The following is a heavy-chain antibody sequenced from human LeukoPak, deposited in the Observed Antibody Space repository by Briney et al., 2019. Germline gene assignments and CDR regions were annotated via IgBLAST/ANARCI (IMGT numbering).Heavy chain of an antibody. CDR2: INDSGDYT. CDR3: AKDTSIGKYCTNGVCSPFDY. CDR1: GFTFSSYA. D-gene: IGHD2-8*01. Sequence: GGSLRLSCAGSGFTFSSYAMSWVRQAPGQGLEWVSVINDSGDYTSYADSVRGRFTISRDNSRNTLYLQMISLRPEDTAVYYCAKDTSIGKYCTNGVCSPFDYWGQVIPVTVSS. V-gene: IGHV3-23*01. J-gene: IGHJ4*02.